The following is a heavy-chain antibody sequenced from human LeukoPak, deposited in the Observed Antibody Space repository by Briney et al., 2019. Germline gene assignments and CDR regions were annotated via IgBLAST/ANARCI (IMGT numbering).Heavy chain of an antibody. CDR1: GYSFTSYC. CDR2: IYPGDSGP. CDR3: GMSGDRVPLQDDVFDV. Sequence: GESLKISCKVSGYSFTSYCIGWVRQMPGKGLEWMGIIYPGDSGPTYSLSFQGQVTISVDKSINTAYLQWSSLQASDTAMYYCGMSGDRVPLQDDVFDVWGQGTMATVST. V-gene: IGHV5-51*01. D-gene: IGHD1-26*01. J-gene: IGHJ3*01.